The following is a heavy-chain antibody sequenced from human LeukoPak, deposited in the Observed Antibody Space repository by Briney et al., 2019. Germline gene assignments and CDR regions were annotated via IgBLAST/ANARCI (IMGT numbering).Heavy chain of an antibody. Sequence: ASVKVSCKASGYTFTGYYMHWVRQAPGQGLEWMGWINPNSGGTNYAQKFQGRVTMTRDTSISTAYMELSRLRSDDTAVYYCARVVYAINNWFDPWGQGTLVTASS. CDR3: ARVVYAINNWFDP. D-gene: IGHD2-8*01. J-gene: IGHJ5*02. CDR1: GYTFTGYY. CDR2: INPNSGGT. V-gene: IGHV1-2*02.